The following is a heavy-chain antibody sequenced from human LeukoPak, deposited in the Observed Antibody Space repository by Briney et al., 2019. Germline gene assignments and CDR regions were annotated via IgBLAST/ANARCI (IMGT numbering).Heavy chain of an antibody. V-gene: IGHV1-58*02. D-gene: IGHD2-8*01. J-gene: IGHJ3*02. CDR1: GFTFTSSA. CDR2: IVVGSGNT. Sequence: TSVKVSCKASGFTFTSSAMQWVRQARGQRLEWIGWIVVGSGNTNYAQKFQERVTITRDMSTSTAYMELSSLRSEDTAVYYCARTYCTNGVCNREAFDIWGQGTMVTVSS. CDR3: ARTYCTNGVCNREAFDI.